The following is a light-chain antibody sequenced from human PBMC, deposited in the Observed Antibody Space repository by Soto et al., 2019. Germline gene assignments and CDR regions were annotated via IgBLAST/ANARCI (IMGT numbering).Light chain of an antibody. V-gene: IGKV3-20*01. CDR3: QQYGSSPYT. CDR1: QSVSSSY. CDR2: GAS. Sequence: EIVLTQSPGTLSLSPGERATLSCRASQSVSSSYLSWYQQKPGQAPRLLIYGASSRATGIPDRFSGSGSGTDCTLTSSRLEPEDIAVYYCQQYGSSPYTFGQGTKLEI. J-gene: IGKJ2*01.